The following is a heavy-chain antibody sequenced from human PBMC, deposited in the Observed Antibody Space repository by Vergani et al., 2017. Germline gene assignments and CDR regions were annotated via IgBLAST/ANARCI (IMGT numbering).Heavy chain of an antibody. CDR1: GFTFSSYG. CDR3: ARRGGPRPRYYFDY. Sequence: QVQLVESGGGVVQPGRSLRLSCAASGFTFSSYGMHWVRQAPGKGLEWVAVISYDGSNKYYADSVKGRFTISRDNSKNTLYLQMNSLRAEDTAVYYCARRGGPRPRYYFDYWGQGTLVTVSS. CDR2: ISYDGSNK. D-gene: IGHD3-16*01. J-gene: IGHJ4*02. V-gene: IGHV3-30*03.